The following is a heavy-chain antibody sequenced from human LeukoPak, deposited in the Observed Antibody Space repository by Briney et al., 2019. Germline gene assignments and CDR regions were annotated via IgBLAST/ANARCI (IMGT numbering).Heavy chain of an antibody. J-gene: IGHJ4*02. CDR1: RYTFTGYY. V-gene: IGHV1-2*02. CDR2: INPNSGGT. Sequence: ASVKVSCKASRYTFTGYYMHWVRQAPGQGLEWMGWINPNSGGTNYAQKFQGRVTMTRDTSISTAYMELSRLRSDDTAVYYCAASIAAAPSPDYWGQGTLVTVSS. D-gene: IGHD6-13*01. CDR3: AASIAAAPSPDY.